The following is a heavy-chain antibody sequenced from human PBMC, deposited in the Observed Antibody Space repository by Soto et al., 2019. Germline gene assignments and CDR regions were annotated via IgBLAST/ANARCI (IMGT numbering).Heavy chain of an antibody. CDR1: GFIVSDTY. J-gene: IGHJ3*02. V-gene: IGHV3-66*01. CDR3: AREPRYCRGGSCSITGDAYDI. CDR2: ISNRGDT. D-gene: IGHD2-15*01. Sequence: EVQLVESGGGLVQPGGSLRLSCTASGFIVSDTYVNWVRQAPGKGLEWVSVISNRGDTHYADSVRGRFSLSRDISDNTLHLLMNTLRVENTAVYYCAREPRYCRGGSCSITGDAYDIWGQGTMVTVSS.